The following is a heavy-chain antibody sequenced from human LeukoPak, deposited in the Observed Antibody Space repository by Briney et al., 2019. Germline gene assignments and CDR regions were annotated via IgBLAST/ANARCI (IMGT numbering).Heavy chain of an antibody. V-gene: IGHV4-34*01. CDR2: INHSGST. D-gene: IGHD3-22*01. CDR1: GGSFSGYY. Sequence: SETLSLTCAVYGGSFSGYYWSWIRQPPGEGLEWIGEINHSGSTNYNPSLKSRVTISVDTSKNQFSLKLSSVTAADTAVYYCARSVKTYYYDSSGYSDYWGQGTLVTVSS. CDR3: ARSVKTYYYDSSGYSDY. J-gene: IGHJ4*02.